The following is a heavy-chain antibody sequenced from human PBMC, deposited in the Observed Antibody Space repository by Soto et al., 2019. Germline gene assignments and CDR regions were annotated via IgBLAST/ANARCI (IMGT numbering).Heavy chain of an antibody. CDR1: GYTFTSYG. V-gene: IGHV1-18*01. CDR2: ISAYNDNT. CDR3: ARVIVFVPAAIPTGWFDP. J-gene: IGHJ5*02. D-gene: IGHD2-2*01. Sequence: QVQLVQSGAEVKKPGASVKVSCKASGYTFTSYGISWVRQAPGQGLEWMGWISAYNDNTNYAQKLQGRVTMTTDTSTSTAYMVLRSLRSDKTAVYYCARVIVFVPAAIPTGWFDPWGQGTLVTVSS.